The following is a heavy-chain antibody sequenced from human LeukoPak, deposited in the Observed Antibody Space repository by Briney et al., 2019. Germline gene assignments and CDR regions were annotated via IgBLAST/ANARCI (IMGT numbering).Heavy chain of an antibody. Sequence: SETLSPTCSVSGYSISSDYYWGWIRQPPGKGLEWIGSIYYSGSTYSNPSLQSRVTISVDTSKNQFSLKLNSVTAADTAVYYCASFYCSGGSCYQYYSYYYMDVWGKGTTVTISS. CDR1: GYSISSDYY. CDR3: ASFYCSGGSCYQYYSYYYMDV. D-gene: IGHD2-15*01. J-gene: IGHJ6*03. CDR2: IYYSGST. V-gene: IGHV4-38-2*02.